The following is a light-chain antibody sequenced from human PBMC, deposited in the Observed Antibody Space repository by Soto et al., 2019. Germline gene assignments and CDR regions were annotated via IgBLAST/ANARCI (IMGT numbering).Light chain of an antibody. V-gene: IGLV1-44*01. CDR1: NSNIGTNT. CDR3: AAWDDSLNGYV. CDR2: SNN. Sequence: QPVLTQPPSASGTPGQRVTISCSGGNSNIGTNTVNWYQHFPGTAPRLLIFSNNQRPSGVPGRFSGSKSGTSSSLAISGLQSEDDADYYCAAWDDSLNGYVFGTGTKVTVL. J-gene: IGLJ1*01.